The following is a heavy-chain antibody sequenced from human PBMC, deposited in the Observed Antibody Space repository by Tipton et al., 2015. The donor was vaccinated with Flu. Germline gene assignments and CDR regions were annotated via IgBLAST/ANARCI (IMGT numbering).Heavy chain of an antibody. CDR3: ARERPYYYFSMDV. CDR1: GFLFSSYA. J-gene: IGHJ6*02. V-gene: IGHV3-30-3*01. Sequence: SLRLSCAASGFLFSSYAMHWVRQSPGKGLKWVAEISDDGNNKHYADSVMGRFTISRDNSKNVVFLEMNSMRREDMGVYYCARERPYYYFSMDVWGQGTTVTVSS. CDR2: ISDDGNNK.